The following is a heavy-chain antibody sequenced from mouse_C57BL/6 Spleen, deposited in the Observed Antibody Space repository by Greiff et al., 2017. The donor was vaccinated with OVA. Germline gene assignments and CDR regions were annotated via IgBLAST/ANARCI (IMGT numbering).Heavy chain of an antibody. V-gene: IGHV1-50*01. Sequence: QVQLQQPGAELVKPGASVKLSCKASGYTFTSYWMQWVKQRPGQGLEWIGEIDPSDSYTNYNQKFKGKATLTVDTSSSTAYMQLSLLTSSDSSVYYCASSYAGYPHYWGPGTTLPVSS. CDR1: GYTFTSYW. D-gene: IGHD2-3*01. J-gene: IGHJ2*01. CDR2: IDPSDSYT. CDR3: ASSYAGYPHY.